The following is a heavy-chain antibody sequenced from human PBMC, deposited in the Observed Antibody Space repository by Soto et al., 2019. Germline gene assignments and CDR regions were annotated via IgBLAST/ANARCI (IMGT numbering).Heavy chain of an antibody. CDR3: ARATQRGDFWSGYYGSGGSGHMDV. CDR1: GYTFTSYY. V-gene: IGHV1-46*01. Sequence: QVQLVQSGAEVKKPGASVKVSCKASGYTFTSYYMHWVRQAPGQGLEWMGIINPSGGSTSYAQKFQGRVTMTRDTSTSTVYMELSSLRSEDTAVYYCARATQRGDFWSGYYGSGGSGHMDVWGQGTTVTVSS. J-gene: IGHJ6*02. D-gene: IGHD3-3*01. CDR2: INPSGGST.